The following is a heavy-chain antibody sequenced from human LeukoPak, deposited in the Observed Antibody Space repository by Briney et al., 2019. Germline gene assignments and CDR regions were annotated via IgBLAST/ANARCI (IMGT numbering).Heavy chain of an antibody. D-gene: IGHD6-6*01. CDR3: ARGPSSSLYWYFDL. CDR1: GGSISSYY. J-gene: IGHJ2*01. CDR2: IYYSGST. Sequence: PLETLSLTCTVSGGSISSYYWSWIRQPPGKGLEWIGYIYYSGSTNYNPSLKSRVTISVDTSKNQFSLKLSSVTAADTAVYYCARGPSSSLYWYFDLWGRGTLVTVSS. V-gene: IGHV4-59*08.